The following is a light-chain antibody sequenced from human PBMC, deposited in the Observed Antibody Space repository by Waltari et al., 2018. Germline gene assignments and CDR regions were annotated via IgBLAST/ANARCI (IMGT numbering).Light chain of an antibody. Sequence: QSALTQPASVSGSPGQSITISCTGTSRDVGGYTYVPWYQQHPGKAPKLMIFDVSKRPSGVSNRFSGAKSGNTASLTISGLQAEDEAEYHCSSYTSTNTWVFGGGTKLTVL. CDR2: DVS. J-gene: IGLJ3*02. CDR3: SSYTSTNTWV. V-gene: IGLV2-14*03. CDR1: SRDVGGYTY.